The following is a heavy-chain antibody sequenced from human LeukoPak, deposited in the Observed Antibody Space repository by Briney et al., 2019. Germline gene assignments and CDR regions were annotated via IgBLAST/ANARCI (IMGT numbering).Heavy chain of an antibody. D-gene: IGHD3-10*01. V-gene: IGHV3-66*02. Sequence: PGESLRLSCAASGFTVSSSYMSWVRQAPGKGLEWVSVIYSSAITYYADSVKGRFTISRDNSKNTLYLQMNSLRAEDTAVYYCARGEYYYYYYMDVWGKGTTVTVSS. CDR2: IYSSAIT. CDR1: GFTVSSSY. J-gene: IGHJ6*03. CDR3: ARGEYYYYYYMDV.